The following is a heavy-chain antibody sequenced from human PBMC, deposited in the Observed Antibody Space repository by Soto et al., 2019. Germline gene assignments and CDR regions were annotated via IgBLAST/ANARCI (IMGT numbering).Heavy chain of an antibody. CDR3: ARDQGGLWFGELFREYYYYGMDV. V-gene: IGHV3-48*02. D-gene: IGHD3-10*01. CDR2: ISSSSSTI. Sequence: VQLVESGGGLVQPGGSLRLSCAASGFTFSSYSMNWVRQAPGKGLEWVSYISSSSSTIYYADSVKGRFTISRDNAKNSLYLQMNSLRDEDTAVYYCARDQGGLWFGELFREYYYYGMDVWGQGTTVTVSS. J-gene: IGHJ6*02. CDR1: GFTFSSYS.